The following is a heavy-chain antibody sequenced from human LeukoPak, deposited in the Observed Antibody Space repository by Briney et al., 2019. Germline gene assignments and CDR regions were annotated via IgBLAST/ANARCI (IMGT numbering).Heavy chain of an antibody. Sequence: SETLSLTCTVSGGSISNNNYLWGWIRQPPGKGLEWIGSIHYRGSTYYNPSLKSRVTISVDTSKNQFSLKLTSVTAADTAVYFCARVGYCGSATCYPKDADVWGKGTTVTVSS. CDR1: GGSISNNNYL. CDR2: IHYRGST. J-gene: IGHJ6*04. CDR3: ARVGYCGSATCYPKDADV. V-gene: IGHV4-39*01. D-gene: IGHD2-2*01.